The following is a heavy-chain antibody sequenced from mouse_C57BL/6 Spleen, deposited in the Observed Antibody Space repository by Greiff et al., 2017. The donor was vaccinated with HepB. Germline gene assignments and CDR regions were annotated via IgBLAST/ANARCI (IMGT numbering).Heavy chain of an antibody. CDR3: ARDRYYGSSGYFDV. CDR1: GYSITSGYD. CDR2: ISYSGST. J-gene: IGHJ1*03. V-gene: IGHV3-1*01. D-gene: IGHD1-1*01. Sequence: EVQLQQSGPGMVKPSQSLSLTCTVTGYSITSGYDWHWIRHFPGNKLEWMGYISYSGSTNYNPSLKSRISITHDTSKNHFFLKLNSVTTEDTATYYCARDRYYGSSGYFDVWGTGTTVTVSS.